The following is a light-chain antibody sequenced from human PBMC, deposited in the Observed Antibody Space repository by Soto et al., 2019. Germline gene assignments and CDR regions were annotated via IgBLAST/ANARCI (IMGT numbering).Light chain of an antibody. J-gene: IGKJ4*01. V-gene: IGKV1-5*01. CDR1: QTIRNC. CDR2: DAS. CDR3: QQYNGYPLT. Sequence: DIQMTQSPSTLSASVGDRVTITCRASQTIRNCLAWYQQKPGKAPNLLIYDASSLQIGVPSRFSGFGSGTEFTLTISSLQPDDFATYYCQQYNGYPLTFGGGTKVEIK.